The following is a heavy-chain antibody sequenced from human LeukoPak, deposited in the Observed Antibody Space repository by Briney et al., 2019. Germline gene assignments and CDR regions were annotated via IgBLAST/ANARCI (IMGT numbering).Heavy chain of an antibody. J-gene: IGHJ6*04. CDR3: ARVQGVCNSTTCFVGNADV. CDR2: ISADGQVT. D-gene: IGHD2-2*01. Sequence: GGSLRLSCAGSGFAFGTYAMSWVRQAPGMGLEWVSSISADGQVTYYADSVEGRFTVSRDNSKSTLYLQLNSLRAEDTATYYCARVQGVCNSTTCFVGNADVWGKGTTVIVSS. CDR1: GFAFGTYA. V-gene: IGHV3-23*01.